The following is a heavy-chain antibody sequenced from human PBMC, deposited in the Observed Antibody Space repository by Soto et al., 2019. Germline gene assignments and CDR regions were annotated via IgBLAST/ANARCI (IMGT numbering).Heavy chain of an antibody. CDR3: AREVRGGFTGIFDQ. D-gene: IGHD2-15*01. CDR1: GDSISDYFY. J-gene: IGHJ4*02. CDR2: IYTDGTT. Sequence: QVQLQGSGPGQVKPSETLSLTYTVSGDSISDYFYWSWIRQPAGKGLEWIGRIYTDGTTKYNPSLKGRVTLSPDKSKNQLSLRLRSVTAADTAVYYFAREVRGGFTGIFDQWGRGSRVTVSS. V-gene: IGHV4-4*07.